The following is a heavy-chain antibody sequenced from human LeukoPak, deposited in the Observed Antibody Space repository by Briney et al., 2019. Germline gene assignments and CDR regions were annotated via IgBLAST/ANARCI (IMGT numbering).Heavy chain of an antibody. Sequence: GGSVRLSCAASGFTFSSFGMHWVRQAPGKGLEWVAFIRYDGSNKYYADSVKGRFTISRDNSKNTLYLQMNSLRAEDTAVYYCAKGYSSSENYWGQGTLVTVSS. J-gene: IGHJ4*02. CDR3: AKGYSSSENY. V-gene: IGHV3-30*02. CDR1: GFTFSSFG. CDR2: IRYDGSNK. D-gene: IGHD6-13*01.